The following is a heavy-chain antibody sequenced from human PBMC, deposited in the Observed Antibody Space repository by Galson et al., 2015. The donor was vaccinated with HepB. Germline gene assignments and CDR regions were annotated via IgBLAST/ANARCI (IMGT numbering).Heavy chain of an antibody. Sequence: SLRLSCAASGFTFSSYWMHWVRQAPGKGLVWVSRINSDGSSTSYADSVKGRFTISRDNAKNTLYLQMNSLRAEDTAVYYCARSPWSPSRDYYYYYYMDVWGKGATVTVSS. D-gene: IGHD2-15*01. CDR1: GFTFSSYW. J-gene: IGHJ6*03. V-gene: IGHV3-74*01. CDR2: INSDGSST. CDR3: ARSPWSPSRDYYYYYYMDV.